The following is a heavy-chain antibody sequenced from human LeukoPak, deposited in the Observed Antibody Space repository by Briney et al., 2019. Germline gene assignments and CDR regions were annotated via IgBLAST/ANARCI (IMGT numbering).Heavy chain of an antibody. D-gene: IGHD3-3*01. CDR3: ARGGQFNNYDFWSGYPDNYFDY. CDR1: GGTFSSYA. J-gene: IGHJ4*02. Sequence: ASVKVSCKASGGTFSSYAISWVRQAPGQGLEWMGWISAYNGNTNYAQKLQGRVTMTTDTSTSTAYMELRSLRSDDTAVYYCARGGQFNNYDFWSGYPDNYFDYWGQGTLVTVSS. CDR2: ISAYNGNT. V-gene: IGHV1-18*01.